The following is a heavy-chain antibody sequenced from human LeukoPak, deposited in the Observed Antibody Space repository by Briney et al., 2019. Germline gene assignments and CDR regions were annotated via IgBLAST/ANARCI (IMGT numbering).Heavy chain of an antibody. J-gene: IGHJ4*02. CDR2: ISSSSSAI. CDR3: ARDRPIKDGSGSYYEGY. CDR1: GFTFSSYS. V-gene: IGHV3-48*04. Sequence: GGSLRLSCAASGFTFSSYSMNWVRQAPGKGLEWVSYISSSSSAIYYADSVKGRFTISRDNAKNSLYLQMNSLRAEDTAVYYCARDRPIKDGSGSYYEGYWGQGTLVTVSS. D-gene: IGHD3-10*01.